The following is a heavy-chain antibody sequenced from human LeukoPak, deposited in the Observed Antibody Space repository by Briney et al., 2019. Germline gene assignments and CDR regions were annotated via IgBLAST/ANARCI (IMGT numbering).Heavy chain of an antibody. Sequence: ASVKVSCKTSGYSFTDYYMHWVRQAPGQGLEWMGWINPNSGGTSSARKFQGRVTMTRDTSISTVYMEVSWLTSDDTAIYYCARADRLHGGPYLIGPWGQGTLVTVSS. CDR2: INPNSGGT. CDR1: GYSFTDYY. CDR3: ARADRLHGGPYLIGP. V-gene: IGHV1-2*02. J-gene: IGHJ5*02. D-gene: IGHD2-21*01.